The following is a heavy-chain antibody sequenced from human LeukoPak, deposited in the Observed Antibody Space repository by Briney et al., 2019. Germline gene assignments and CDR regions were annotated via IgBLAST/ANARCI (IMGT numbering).Heavy chain of an antibody. CDR1: GFTFSSYS. CDR2: ISSSSSYI. J-gene: IGHJ6*02. CDR3: ARWPRYCSGGSCYHYYYGMDV. Sequence: PGGSLRLSCAASGFTFSSYSMNWVRQAPGKGLEWVSSISSSSSYIYYADSVKGRFTISRDNAKNSLYLQMNSLRAEDTAVYYCARWPRYCSGGSCYHYYYGMDVWGQGTTVTVSS. V-gene: IGHV3-21*01. D-gene: IGHD2-15*01.